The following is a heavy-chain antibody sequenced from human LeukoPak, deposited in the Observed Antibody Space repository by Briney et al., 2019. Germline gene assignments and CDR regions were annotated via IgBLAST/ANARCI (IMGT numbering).Heavy chain of an antibody. CDR2: IYYSGST. V-gene: IGHV4-59*08. CDR1: GGSISTYY. Sequence: SETLSLTCTVSGGSISTYYWSWIRQPPGKGLEWIGYIYYSGSTNYNPSLKSRVTISLDTSKNQFSLKLSSVTAADTAVYYCARAYGGNSQYFQHWGQGTLVTVSS. CDR3: ARAYGGNSQYFQH. J-gene: IGHJ1*01. D-gene: IGHD4-23*01.